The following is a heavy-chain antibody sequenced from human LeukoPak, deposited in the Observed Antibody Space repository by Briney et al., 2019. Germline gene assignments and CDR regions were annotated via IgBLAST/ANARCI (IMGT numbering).Heavy chain of an antibody. Sequence: PSETLSLTCAVYGGSFSGYYWSWIRQPPGKGLEWVGEINHSGSTKYNPSPKSRVTISVDTSKNQFSLKLSSVTAADTAVYYCARVDRGVILYYYYMDVWGKGTTVTVSS. V-gene: IGHV4-34*01. CDR3: ARVDRGVILYYYYMDV. CDR2: INHSGST. J-gene: IGHJ6*03. CDR1: GGSFSGYY. D-gene: IGHD3-10*01.